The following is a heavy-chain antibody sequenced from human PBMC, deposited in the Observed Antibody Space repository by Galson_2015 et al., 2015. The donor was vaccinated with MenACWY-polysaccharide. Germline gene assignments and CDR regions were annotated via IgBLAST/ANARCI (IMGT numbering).Heavy chain of an antibody. V-gene: IGHV1-2*02. J-gene: IGHJ4*02. Sequence: SVKVSCKASGYTFTGYFMHWVRQAPGQGLEWLGWIYPNSGGTSYAQKFQGRVTMTRDTSISTAYMELSSLRSDDTAVYYCAREFQRGHDYWGQGTLSPSPQ. CDR1: GYTFTGYF. CDR2: IYPNSGGT. CDR3: AREFQRGHDY.